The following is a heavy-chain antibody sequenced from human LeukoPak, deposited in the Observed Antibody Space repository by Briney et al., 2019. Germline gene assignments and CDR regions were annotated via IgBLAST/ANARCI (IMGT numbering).Heavy chain of an antibody. Sequence: AGGSLRLSCAASGFTFSDYYMSWIRQAPGKGLEWVSYISSSGSTIYYADSVKGRFTISRDNAKNSLYLQMNTLRAEDTAVYYSTRDRSYYQTTRFDYSGQGTLVTASS. CDR1: GFTFSDYY. V-gene: IGHV3-11*04. CDR3: TRDRSYYQTTRFDY. D-gene: IGHD1-26*01. J-gene: IGHJ4*02. CDR2: ISSSGSTI.